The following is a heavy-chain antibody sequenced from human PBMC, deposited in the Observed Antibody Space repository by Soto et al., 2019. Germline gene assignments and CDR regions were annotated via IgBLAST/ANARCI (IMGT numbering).Heavy chain of an antibody. CDR1: GYTFTSYG. J-gene: IGHJ4*02. D-gene: IGHD6-13*01. CDR3: ARDAARGMNDY. CDR2: ISAYNGNK. Sequence: QVQLVQSGAEVKKPGASVKVSCKASGYTFTSYGISWVRQAPGRGREWMGWISAYNGNKKYAQKLQGRVTMTTDTSSSTAYMELRSLRSDDTAVYYCARDAARGMNDYWGQGTLVTVSS. V-gene: IGHV1-18*01.